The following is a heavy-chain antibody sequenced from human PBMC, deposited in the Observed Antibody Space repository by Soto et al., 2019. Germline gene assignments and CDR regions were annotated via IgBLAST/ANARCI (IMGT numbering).Heavy chain of an antibody. CDR1: GGTFSSYA. CDR2: IIPIFGTA. CDR3: ARAEHYGSGSYIYYYGMDV. D-gene: IGHD3-10*01. J-gene: IGHJ6*02. Sequence: SVKVSCKASGGTFSSYAISWVRQAPGQGLEWMGGIIPIFGTANYAQKFQGRVTITADESTSTAYMELSSLRSEDTAVYCCARAEHYGSGSYIYYYGMDVWGQGTTVTVSS. V-gene: IGHV1-69*13.